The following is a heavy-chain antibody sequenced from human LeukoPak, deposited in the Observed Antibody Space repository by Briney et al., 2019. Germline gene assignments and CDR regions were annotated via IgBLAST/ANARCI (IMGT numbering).Heavy chain of an antibody. CDR1: GGTFSSYA. Sequence: ASVKVSCKASGGTFSSYALSWVRQAPGQGLEWMGGILPIFGTANYAQKFQGRVTITTDESTNTAYMELSSLRSEDTAVYYCARAGSYCGGDCYRLDYWGQGTLVTVSS. J-gene: IGHJ4*02. D-gene: IGHD2-21*01. CDR2: ILPIFGTA. CDR3: ARAGSYCGGDCYRLDY. V-gene: IGHV1-69*05.